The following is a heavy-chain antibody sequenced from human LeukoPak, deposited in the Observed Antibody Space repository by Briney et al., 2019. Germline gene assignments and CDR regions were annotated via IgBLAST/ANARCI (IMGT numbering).Heavy chain of an antibody. V-gene: IGHV3-23*01. CDR1: GFTVSTYR. CDR2: INPTDDTT. J-gene: IGHJ4*02. D-gene: IGHD4-17*01. Sequence: GGSLRLSCAASGFTVSTYRMSWVRQAPGKGLQWVSAINPTDDTTYYADSVKGRFTISRDDSKNTLYLQMNSLRAEDTAVYYCARRVPYTVATDCWGQGTLVTVSS. CDR3: ARRVPYTVATDC.